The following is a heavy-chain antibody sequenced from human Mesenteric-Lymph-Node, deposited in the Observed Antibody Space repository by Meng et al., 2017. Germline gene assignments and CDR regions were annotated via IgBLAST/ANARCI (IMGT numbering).Heavy chain of an antibody. CDR1: GFTFGNYA. J-gene: IGHJ4*02. V-gene: IGHV3-23*01. CDR3: ARTLSSWYSPFDY. Sequence: GESLKISCAASGFTFGNYAMSWVRQAPGKGLEWVSSISGSGGSTYYADSVNGRFIISRDYSTNTVYLQMNRLRPEDTAIYFCARTLSSWYSPFDYWGQGTLVTVSS. CDR2: ISGSGGST. D-gene: IGHD6-13*01.